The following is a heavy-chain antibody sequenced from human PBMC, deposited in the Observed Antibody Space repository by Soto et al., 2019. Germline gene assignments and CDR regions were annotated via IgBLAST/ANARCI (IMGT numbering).Heavy chain of an antibody. CDR1: GGTFSSYA. D-gene: IGHD3-22*01. CDR3: AGVLYYYNSSGYYQGAFDI. J-gene: IGHJ3*02. CDR2: IIPIFGTA. Sequence: QVQLVQSGAEVKKPGSSVKVSCKASGGTFSSYAISWVRQAPGQGLEWMGGIIPIFGTANYAQKFQGRVTITGDESTSTAYMELGSLRSEDTAVYYCAGVLYYYNSSGYYQGAFDIWGQGTMVTVSS. V-gene: IGHV1-69*01.